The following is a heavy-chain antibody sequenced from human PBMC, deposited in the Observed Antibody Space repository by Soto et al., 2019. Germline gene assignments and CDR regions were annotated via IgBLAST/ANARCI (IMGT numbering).Heavy chain of an antibody. CDR2: ISGGGNDA. CDR3: ARSLILATNDNEPFDY. CDR1: GFPFSSYA. D-gene: IGHD3-3*02. Sequence: EVQLLESGGGLVQPGGSLVLSCAASGFPFSSYAMSWVRQAPGKGLEWVSSISGGGNDAYYADSVKGRFTISRDNSKNTLYLQKHRLSADDTAVHYCARSLILATNDNEPFDYWGQGTLVTVSS. J-gene: IGHJ4*02. V-gene: IGHV3-23*01.